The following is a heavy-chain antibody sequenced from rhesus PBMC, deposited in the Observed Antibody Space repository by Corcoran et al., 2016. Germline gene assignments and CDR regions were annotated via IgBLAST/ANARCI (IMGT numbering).Heavy chain of an antibody. J-gene: IGHJ4*01. V-gene: IGHV4-165*01. Sequence: QVQLQESGPGLVKPSETLPPTCAVSGSPISRNYWSGIRKPPGKVLEWIGYIVGGSGSPIYNPSLNSRVTSSKDTSKNQFSLKLSSVTAADTAVYYCARGIYGTPDYWGQVVLVTVSS. CDR2: IVGGSGSP. CDR3: ARGIYGTPDY. CDR1: GSPISRNY. D-gene: IGHD4-29*01.